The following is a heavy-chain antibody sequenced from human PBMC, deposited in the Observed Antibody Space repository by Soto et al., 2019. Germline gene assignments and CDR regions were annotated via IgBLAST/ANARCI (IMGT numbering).Heavy chain of an antibody. Sequence: ASVKVSCKTSGYTFINYGISWVRQAPGQGPEWMGWISAYNDNTNYAQKLQGRVTMTTDTSTSTAYMEMRSLRSDDTGVYYCARATDYYDSSGNDYWGQGTLVTVSS. V-gene: IGHV1-18*01. D-gene: IGHD3-22*01. CDR3: ARATDYYDSSGNDY. CDR1: GYTFINYG. J-gene: IGHJ4*02. CDR2: ISAYNDNT.